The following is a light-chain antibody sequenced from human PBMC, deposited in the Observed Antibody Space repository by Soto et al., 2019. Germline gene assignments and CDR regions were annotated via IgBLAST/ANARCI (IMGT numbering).Light chain of an antibody. CDR2: SNN. Sequence: QSVLTQPPSASGTPGQRVTISCSGSSSNIGSNTVNWYQQLPGTATKLLIYSNNQRPSGVPDRFSGSKSGTSASLAISGLQSEYEDDYYCAAWDDSRNGYVVGTGTKLTV. CDR1: SSNIGSNT. V-gene: IGLV1-44*01. J-gene: IGLJ1*01. CDR3: AAWDDSRNGYV.